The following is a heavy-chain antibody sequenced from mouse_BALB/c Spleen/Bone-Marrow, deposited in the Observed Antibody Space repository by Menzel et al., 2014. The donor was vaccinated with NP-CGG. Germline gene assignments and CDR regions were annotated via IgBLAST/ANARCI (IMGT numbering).Heavy chain of an antibody. V-gene: IGHV14-3*02. Sequence: EVKLEESGAELVEPGASVKLSCTASGFNIKDTYMHWVKQRPEQGLEWIGRIDPANGNTKYDPKFQGKATITADTSSNTAYLQLISLTSEDTAVYYCARNYGYGKSFAYWGQGTLVTVSA. CDR3: ARNYGYGKSFAY. CDR2: IDPANGNT. D-gene: IGHD2-2*01. CDR1: GFNIKDTY. J-gene: IGHJ3*01.